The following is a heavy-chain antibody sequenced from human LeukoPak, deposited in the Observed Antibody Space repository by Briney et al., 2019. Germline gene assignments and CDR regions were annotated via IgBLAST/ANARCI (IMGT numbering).Heavy chain of an antibody. CDR2: ISYDGSNK. D-gene: IGHD2-2*01. CDR1: GFTFSSYG. V-gene: IGHV3-30*18. J-gene: IGHJ6*03. Sequence: GGSLRLSCAASGFTFSSYGMHWVRQAPGKGLEWVAVISYDGSNKYYADSVKGRVTISRDNSKNTLYMQMNSLRAEDTAVYYCAKGTWVMVPVSYYYMDVWGKGTTVTVSS. CDR3: AKGTWVMVPVSYYYMDV.